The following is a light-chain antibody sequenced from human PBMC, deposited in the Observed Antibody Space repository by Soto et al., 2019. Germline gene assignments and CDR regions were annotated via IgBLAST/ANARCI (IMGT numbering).Light chain of an antibody. V-gene: IGLV2-14*01. CDR3: SSYTGSGTF. CDR1: SSDVGGYDQ. Sequence: QSALTQPASASGSPGQSIAISCTGTSSDVGGYDQVSWYQQHPGKAPKLMIYAVTTRPSGVSNRFSGSKSGNTASLTISGLQAEDEADYYCSSYTGSGTFFGGGTKVTVL. CDR2: AVT. J-gene: IGLJ2*01.